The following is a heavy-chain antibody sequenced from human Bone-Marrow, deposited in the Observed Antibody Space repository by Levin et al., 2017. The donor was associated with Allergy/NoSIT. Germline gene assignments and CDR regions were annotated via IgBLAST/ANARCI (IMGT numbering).Heavy chain of an antibody. J-gene: IGHJ3*01. V-gene: IGHV3-30*04. CDR2: ISHDERSI. CDR3: ATAGRTSGYADAFEF. Sequence: PGGSLRLSCVVSGSMFSSFVLHWVRQAPGKGLEWVAVISHDERSIIYADSVKGRFTISKDNFRKTLFLQMNSLRDEDTAVYYCATAGRTSGYADAFEFWGQGTMVTVSS. CDR1: GSMFSSFV. D-gene: IGHD3-22*01.